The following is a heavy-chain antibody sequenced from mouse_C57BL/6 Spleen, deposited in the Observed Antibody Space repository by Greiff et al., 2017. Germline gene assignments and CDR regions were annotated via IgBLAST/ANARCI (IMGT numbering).Heavy chain of an antibody. Sequence: QVQLQQSGPELVKPGASVKISCKASGYAFSSSWMNWVKQRPGKGLEWIGRIYPGDGDTNYNGKFKGKATLTADKSSSTAYMQLSSLTSEDSAVYFGARSDWDEGDYWGQGTTRTVSS. D-gene: IGHD4-1*01. CDR3: ARSDWDEGDY. J-gene: IGHJ2*01. CDR1: GYAFSSSW. V-gene: IGHV1-82*01. CDR2: IYPGDGDT.